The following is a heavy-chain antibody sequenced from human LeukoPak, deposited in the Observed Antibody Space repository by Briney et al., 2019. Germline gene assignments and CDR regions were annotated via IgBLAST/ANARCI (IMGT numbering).Heavy chain of an antibody. J-gene: IGHJ4*02. Sequence: PSETLSLTCAVSGGSISSSHWWTWVRQPPGEGLEWIGEIYHAGNTNYNPSLKSRVTISVNKSKNQFSLKLTSVTAADTAVYYCATEAYYDSSGLHFDYWGQGTLVTVSS. CDR3: ATEAYYDSSGLHFDY. CDR2: IYHAGNT. V-gene: IGHV4-4*02. D-gene: IGHD3-22*01. CDR1: GGSISSSHW.